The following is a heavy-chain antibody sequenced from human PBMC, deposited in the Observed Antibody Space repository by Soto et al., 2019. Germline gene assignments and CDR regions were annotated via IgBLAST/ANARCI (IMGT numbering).Heavy chain of an antibody. J-gene: IGHJ6*03. CDR1: GFTFSSYW. CDR3: ARDSLSWWDMDV. D-gene: IGHD2-15*01. CDR2: INSDGSST. Sequence: GGSLRLSCAASGFTFSSYWMHWVRQAPGKGLVWVSRINSDGSSTSYADSVKGRFTISRDNAKNTLYLQMNSLRAEDTALYYCARDSLSWWDMDVWGKGTTVTVSS. V-gene: IGHV3-74*01.